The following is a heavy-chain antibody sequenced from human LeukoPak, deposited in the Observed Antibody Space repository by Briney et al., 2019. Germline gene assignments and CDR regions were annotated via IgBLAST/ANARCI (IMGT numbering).Heavy chain of an antibody. D-gene: IGHD4-17*01. V-gene: IGHV4-59*01. Sequence: PSETLSLTCTVSGGSISYYYWSWIRQSPGKGLEWIGYIYYSGTTNCNPSLKSRVTISVDTSKNQFSLQLRSVTAADTAVYYCAREDPQTTVPEGMDVWGQGTTVNVSS. J-gene: IGHJ6*02. CDR2: IYYSGTT. CDR1: GGSISYYY. CDR3: AREDPQTTVPEGMDV.